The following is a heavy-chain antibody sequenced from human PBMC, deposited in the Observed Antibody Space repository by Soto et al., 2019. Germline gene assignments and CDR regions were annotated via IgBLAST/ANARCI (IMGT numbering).Heavy chain of an antibody. CDR1: GGTFSSYT. V-gene: IGHV1-69*02. CDR3: ASNVVPAADDAFDI. Sequence: QVQLVQSGAEVKKPGSSVKVSCKASGGTFSSYTISWVRQAPGQGLEWMGRIIPILGIANYAQKFQGRVMITADKSTSTAYMELSSLRSEDTAVYYCASNVVPAADDAFDIWGQGTMVTVSS. D-gene: IGHD2-2*01. CDR2: IIPILGIA. J-gene: IGHJ3*02.